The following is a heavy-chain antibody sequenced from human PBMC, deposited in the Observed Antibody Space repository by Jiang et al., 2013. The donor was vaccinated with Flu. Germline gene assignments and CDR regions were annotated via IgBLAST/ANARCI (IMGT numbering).Heavy chain of an antibody. D-gene: IGHD3-22*01. J-gene: IGHJ4*02. CDR3: AHTWYYYDSSGYYWMSFDY. Sequence: YWDDDKRYSPSLKSRLTITKDTSKNQVVLTMTNMDPVDTATYYCAHTWYYYDSSGYYWMSFDYWGQGTLVTVSS. CDR2: YWDDDK. V-gene: IGHV2-5*02.